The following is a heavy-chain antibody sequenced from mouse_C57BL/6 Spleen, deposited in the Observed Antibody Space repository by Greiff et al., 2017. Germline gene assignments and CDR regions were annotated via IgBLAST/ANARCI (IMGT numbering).Heavy chain of an antibody. D-gene: IGHD2-5*01. CDR1: GYTFTSYW. J-gene: IGHJ2*01. CDR2: INPSSGYP. CDR3: AKHSNFDY. V-gene: IGHV1-7*01. Sequence: QVQLQQSGAELAKPGASVKLSCKASGYTFTSYWMHWVKQRPGQGLEWIGYINPSSGYPKYNQKFKDKATLTADKSSTTAYMQLISLTYEDSAVYYCAKHSNFDYWGQGTTLTVSS.